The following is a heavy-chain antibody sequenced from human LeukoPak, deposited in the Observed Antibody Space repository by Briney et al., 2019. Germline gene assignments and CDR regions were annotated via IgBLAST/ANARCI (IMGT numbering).Heavy chain of an antibody. D-gene: IGHD3-10*01. V-gene: IGHV1-69*13. CDR3: AREPEPAITMVRGEVFDI. J-gene: IGHJ3*02. CDR1: GGTXSSYV. CDR2: IIPGFGTA. Sequence: ASVKVSCKASGGTXSSYVISWVRQAPGQGLEWMGGIIPGFGTANYAQKFQGTVTINADVSATTVYMVLNSLRSEDTAVYYCAREPEPAITMVRGEVFDIWGQGTMVIVSS.